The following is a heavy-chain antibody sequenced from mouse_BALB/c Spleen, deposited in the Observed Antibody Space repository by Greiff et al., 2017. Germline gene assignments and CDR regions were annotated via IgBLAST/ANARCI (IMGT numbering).Heavy chain of an antibody. CDR1: GYTFTDYE. Sequence: QVQLQQSGAELVRPGASVTLSCKASGYTFTDYEMHWVKQTPVHGLEWIGAIDPETGGTAYNQKFKGKATLTADKSSSTAYMELSSLTSEDTAVYYCARDGNYAWFAYWGQGTLVTVSA. CDR2: IDPETGGT. J-gene: IGHJ3*01. D-gene: IGHD2-1*01. CDR3: ARDGNYAWFAY. V-gene: IGHV1-15*01.